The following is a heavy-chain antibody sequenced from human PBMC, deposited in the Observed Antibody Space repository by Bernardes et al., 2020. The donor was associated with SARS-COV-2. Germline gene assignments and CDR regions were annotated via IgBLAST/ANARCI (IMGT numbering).Heavy chain of an antibody. CDR1: GFTFSNYA. D-gene: IGHD3-16*02. Sequence: GGSLRLSCSASGFTFSNYAMYWVRQAPGKGLEYVSAISRNGDSTNYADSVKGRFTISRDNSKNTLYLQMSSLRAEDTAVYYCVKGYDDVWGTYRFFDFWGQGTLVTVSS. V-gene: IGHV3-64D*06. J-gene: IGHJ4*02. CDR2: ISRNGDST. CDR3: VKGYDDVWGTYRFFDF.